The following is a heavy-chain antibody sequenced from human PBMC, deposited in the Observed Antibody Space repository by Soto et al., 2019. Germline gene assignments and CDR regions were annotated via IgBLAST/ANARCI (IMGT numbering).Heavy chain of an antibody. V-gene: IGHV1-69*13. CDR3: AIDSSGYHSGYAPFDY. J-gene: IGHJ4*02. Sequence: GASVKVSCKASGGTFSSYAISWVRRAPGQGLEWMGGIIPIFGTANYAQKFQGRVTITADESTSTAYMELSSLRSEDTAVYYCAIDSSGYHSGYAPFDYWGQGTLVTVSS. D-gene: IGHD3-22*01. CDR1: GGTFSSYA. CDR2: IIPIFGTA.